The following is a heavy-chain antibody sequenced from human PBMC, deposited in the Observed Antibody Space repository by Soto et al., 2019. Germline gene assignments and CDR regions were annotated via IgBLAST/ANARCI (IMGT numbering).Heavy chain of an antibody. CDR1: GFTFSSYG. CDR2: ISYDGSNK. Sequence: PGGSLRLSCAASGFTFSSYGMHWVRQAPGKGLEWVAVISYDGSNKYYADSVKGRFTISRDNSKNTLYLQMNNLRAEDTAVYYCAKNFGLLGYYYYYGMDVWGQGNKVTVSS. CDR3: AKNFGLLGYYYYYGMDV. J-gene: IGHJ6*02. D-gene: IGHD3-16*01. V-gene: IGHV3-30*18.